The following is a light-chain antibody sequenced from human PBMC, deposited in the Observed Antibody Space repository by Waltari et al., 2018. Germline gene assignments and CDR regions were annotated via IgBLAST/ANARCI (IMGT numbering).Light chain of an antibody. V-gene: IGLV2-18*02. CDR1: ISEVGTANR. CDR3: SSYTPSGTLV. J-gene: IGLJ2*01. Sequence: HSALTQTPSVSGSPGHSFTIPCRRTISEVGTANRVSWYQQPPGTAPKLIIFDLRSRPSGVPDRFSGSKAGSTDSLTISGLQAEDEGDYYCSSYTPSGTLVFGGGTKLTVL. CDR2: DLR.